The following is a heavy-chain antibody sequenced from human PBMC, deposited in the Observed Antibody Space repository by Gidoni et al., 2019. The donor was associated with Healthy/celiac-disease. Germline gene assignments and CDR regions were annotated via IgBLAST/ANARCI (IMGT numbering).Heavy chain of an antibody. CDR1: GFTFDAYT. Sequence: EVQLVESGGVVVQPGGSLRLSCAASGFTFDAYTMHWVRQAPGKGLEWVSLISWDGGSTYYADSVKGRFTISRDNSKNSLYLQMNSLRTEDTALYYCAKDNAPVIAAAGPSRYYYYGMDVWGQGTTVTVSS. J-gene: IGHJ6*02. CDR2: ISWDGGST. V-gene: IGHV3-43*01. D-gene: IGHD6-13*01. CDR3: AKDNAPVIAAAGPSRYYYYGMDV.